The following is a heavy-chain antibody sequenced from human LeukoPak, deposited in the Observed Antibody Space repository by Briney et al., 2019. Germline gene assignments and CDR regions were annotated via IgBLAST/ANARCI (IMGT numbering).Heavy chain of an antibody. CDR2: ISWNGGNI. V-gene: IGHV3-9*01. CDR1: GFTFDDYA. J-gene: IGHJ6*03. Sequence: GGSLRLSCAASGFTFDDYAMHWVRQAPGKGLEWVSGISWNGGNIGYADSVKGRFTISRDNAKDSLYLQMNSLGPEDTAVYYCARDPYSGNYGNYYYYYMDVWGKGTTVTISS. D-gene: IGHD1-26*01. CDR3: ARDPYSGNYGNYYYYYMDV.